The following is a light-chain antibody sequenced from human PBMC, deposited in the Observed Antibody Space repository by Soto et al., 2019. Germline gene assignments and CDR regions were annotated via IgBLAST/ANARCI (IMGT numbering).Light chain of an antibody. CDR2: DDG. Sequence: YELTQPPSVSVAPGQTARITCGGNNIGGKSLHWYQQKPGQAPVLVVYDDGDRPSGIPERFSGSNSGNTATLTISRVEAGDEADYYCQVWDNNYDHYVFGTGTKVTVL. J-gene: IGLJ1*01. CDR1: NIGGKS. CDR3: QVWDNNYDHYV. V-gene: IGLV3-21*02.